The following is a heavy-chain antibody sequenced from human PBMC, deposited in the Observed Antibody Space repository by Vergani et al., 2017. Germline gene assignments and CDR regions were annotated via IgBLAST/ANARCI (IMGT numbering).Heavy chain of an antibody. CDR1: GFTFDTYN. D-gene: IGHD3-10*01. V-gene: IGHV3-23*01. J-gene: IGHJ1*01. CDR3: TTAWGLYYLHGEYFQY. Sequence: EVQLLESGGGLVQPGGSRRLSCAGAGFTFDTYNMAYVRQAPGKGLEWVATISSGGGYIFYADSVKGRFTISRDNSKNTLFLQMNSLKDEDTAVYYCTTAWGLYYLHGEYFQYWGRGTLISVSS. CDR2: ISSGGGYI.